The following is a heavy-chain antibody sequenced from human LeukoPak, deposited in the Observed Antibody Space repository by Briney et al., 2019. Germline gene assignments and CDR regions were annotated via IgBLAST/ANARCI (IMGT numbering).Heavy chain of an antibody. J-gene: IGHJ4*02. CDR2: IYYSGTT. V-gene: IGHV4-59*01. CDR3: ASLPWFGELDAPPRFDY. D-gene: IGHD3-10*01. CDR1: GGSISGYY. Sequence: SETLSLTCAVSGGSISGYYWSWIRQSPDKGLEWIGYIYYSGTTNYNPSLQSRVTISVDTSKNQFSLKLSSVTAADTAVYYCASLPWFGELDAPPRFDYWGQGTLVTVSS.